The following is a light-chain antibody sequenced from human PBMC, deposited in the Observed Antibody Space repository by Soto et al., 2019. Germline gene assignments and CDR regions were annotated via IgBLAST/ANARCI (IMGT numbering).Light chain of an antibody. CDR3: QQYGTSPPYT. CDR2: ASS. CDR1: RSFASSY. J-gene: IGKJ2*01. Sequence: EGVLTQSPGILSLSPGERATLSCRASRSFASSYLAWYQQKPGQAPRLLIYASSIRATGIPDRFSGSGSGTDFTLTISRLEPEDSAVYFCQQYGTSPPYTFGQGTKLEIK. V-gene: IGKV3-20*01.